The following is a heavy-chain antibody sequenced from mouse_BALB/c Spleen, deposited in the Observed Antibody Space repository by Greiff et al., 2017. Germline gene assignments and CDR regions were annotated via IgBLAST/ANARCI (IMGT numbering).Heavy chain of an antibody. Sequence: EVKLMESGGGLVKPGGSLKLSCAASGFTFSSYTMSWVRQTPEKRLEWVATISSGGSYTYYPDSVKGSFTISRDNTKNTLYLQLRSLTSEDTAVSYCGGNQGGSSALDYWGQGTLVTVSA. CDR3: GGNQGGSSALDY. D-gene: IGHD1-1*01. CDR1: GFTFSSYT. V-gene: IGHV5-6-4*01. J-gene: IGHJ3*01. CDR2: ISSGGSYT.